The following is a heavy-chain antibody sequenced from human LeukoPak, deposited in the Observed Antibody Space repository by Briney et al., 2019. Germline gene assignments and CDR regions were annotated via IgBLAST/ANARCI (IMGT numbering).Heavy chain of an antibody. CDR2: ISGYNGNT. D-gene: IGHD3-22*01. CDR1: GYTFTSYG. CDR3: ARDPGSSGYSDY. V-gene: IGHV1-18*01. Sequence: GASVKVSCKASGYTFTSYGINWVRQAPGQGLEWMGWISGYNGNTKDAQKIQGRVTMTTDTSTSTAYMELRNLRSDDTAVYYCARDPGSSGYSDYWGQGTLVTVSS. J-gene: IGHJ4*02.